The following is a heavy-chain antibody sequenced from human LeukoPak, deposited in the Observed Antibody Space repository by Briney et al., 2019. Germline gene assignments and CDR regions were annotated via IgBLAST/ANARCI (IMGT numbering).Heavy chain of an antibody. Sequence: LTGGSLRLSCAGSGFTFGGYGMHWLRQTPGKGLEWVAVIAYDGSRAFYADSVKGRFTISRDNSKNTMSVQMDDLRAEDTAVYYCTRYNNDHFDYWGQGTLVTVFS. CDR1: GFTFGGYG. CDR3: TRYNNDHFDY. J-gene: IGHJ4*02. D-gene: IGHD1-14*01. CDR2: IAYDGSRA. V-gene: IGHV3-33*01.